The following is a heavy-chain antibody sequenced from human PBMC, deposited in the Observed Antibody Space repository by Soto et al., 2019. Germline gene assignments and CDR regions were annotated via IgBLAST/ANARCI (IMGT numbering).Heavy chain of an antibody. CDR1: EGTFNSYA. V-gene: IGHV1-69*01. J-gene: IGHJ4*02. D-gene: IGHD6-13*01. Sequence: AQVVQSGAEVRKPGSSVKLSCKASEGTFNSYAIAWVRQAPGQGLEWMGGIIPYYNTLNYAQKFQDRVTITADESTNTVYMELGSLRADDTAVYFCAGGASRWYPYVFDSCAQGTLVTVSS. CDR2: IIPYYNTL. CDR3: AGGASRWYPYVFDS.